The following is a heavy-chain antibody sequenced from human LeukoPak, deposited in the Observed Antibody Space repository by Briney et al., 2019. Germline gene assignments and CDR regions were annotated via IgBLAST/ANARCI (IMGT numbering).Heavy chain of an antibody. V-gene: IGHV3-30-3*01. J-gene: IGHJ4*02. D-gene: IGHD3-10*01. Sequence: GGSLRLSCAASGFTFNSCAMHWVRQAPGKGLEWVVVISYDGSNKYFADSVMGRFTISRDNSKNTLYLQMNSLRAEDTAVYYCAKKMVRGVIIVPWDAFDYWGQGTLVTVSS. CDR3: AKKMVRGVIIVPWDAFDY. CDR2: ISYDGSNK. CDR1: GFTFNSCA.